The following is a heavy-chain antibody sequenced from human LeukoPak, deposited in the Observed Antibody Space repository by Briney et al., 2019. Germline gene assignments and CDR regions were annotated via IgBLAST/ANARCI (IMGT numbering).Heavy chain of an antibody. J-gene: IGHJ4*02. CDR3: ERTLYYEGLLDY. V-gene: IGHV3-21*01. D-gene: IGHD3-22*01. Sequence: GGSLRLSCTASGFTFSSHTMNWVRQAPGKGLEWVSYVSSSGSYIHYADSVRGRFTISRDNAKSSLYLQMDSLRADDTAVYFCERTLYYEGLLDYWGQGTLVTVSS. CDR2: VSSSGSYI. CDR1: GFTFSSHT.